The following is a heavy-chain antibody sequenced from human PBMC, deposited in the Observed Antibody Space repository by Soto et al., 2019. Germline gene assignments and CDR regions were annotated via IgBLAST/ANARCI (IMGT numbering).Heavy chain of an antibody. CDR2: IYWNDDK. V-gene: IGHV2-5*01. J-gene: IGHJ6*02. Sequence: GSGTKRVNPTQTLTLSCTFSGFSLSTSGAGVGWIRQPPGKALEWLALIYWNDDKRYSPSLKSRLTITKDTSKNQVVLTMTNMDPVDTATYYCAHRSPYSNYGRYYSYYGMDVWGQGTTVTVSS. CDR3: AHRSPYSNYGRYYSYYGMDV. CDR1: GFSLSTSGAG. D-gene: IGHD4-4*01.